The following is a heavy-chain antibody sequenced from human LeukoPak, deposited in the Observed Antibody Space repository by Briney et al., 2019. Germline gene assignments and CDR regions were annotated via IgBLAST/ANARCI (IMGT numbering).Heavy chain of an antibody. CDR3: ARGPPTRHDDYVWGSYRYPPEYYFDY. CDR2: INHSGST. D-gene: IGHD3-16*02. CDR1: GGSFSGYY. V-gene: IGHV4-34*01. Sequence: PSETLSLTCAVYGGSFSGYYWSWTRQPPGKGLEWIGEINHSGSTNYNPSLKSRVTISVDTSKNQFSLKLSSVTAADTAVYYCARGPPTRHDDYVWGSYRYPPEYYFDYWGQGTLVTVSS. J-gene: IGHJ4*02.